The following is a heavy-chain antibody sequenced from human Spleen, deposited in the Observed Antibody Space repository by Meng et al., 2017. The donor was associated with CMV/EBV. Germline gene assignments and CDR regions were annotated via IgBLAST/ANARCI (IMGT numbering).Heavy chain of an antibody. Sequence: GESLKISCAASGFTFDDYAMHWVRQAPGKGLEWVSGISNSGGRTYNADSVKGRFTISRDNSKNTLYLQMNSLRAEDTAAYYCAKDLSRYYYYFGMDAWGQGTTVTVSS. CDR2: ISNSGGRT. J-gene: IGHJ6*02. V-gene: IGHV3-23*01. CDR3: AKDLSRYYYYFGMDA. D-gene: IGHD6-13*01. CDR1: GFTFDDYA.